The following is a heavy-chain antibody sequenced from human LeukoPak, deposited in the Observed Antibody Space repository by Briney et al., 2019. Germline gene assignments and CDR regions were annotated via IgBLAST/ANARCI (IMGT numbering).Heavy chain of an antibody. J-gene: IGHJ4*02. CDR1: GYNFNRYG. D-gene: IGHD5-12*01. Sequence: ASVKVSCKASGYNFNRYGITWVRQAPGQGLEWMGWISGYNGNTNYAQKLQGRVTMTTDTSTSTAYMELRSLRSDDTAMYYCARDYGYGVTVMISDDYWGQGTLVTVSS. CDR3: ARDYGYGVTVMISDDY. V-gene: IGHV1-18*01. CDR2: ISGYNGNT.